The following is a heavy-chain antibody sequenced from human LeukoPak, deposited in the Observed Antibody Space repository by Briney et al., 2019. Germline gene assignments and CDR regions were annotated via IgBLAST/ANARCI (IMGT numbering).Heavy chain of an antibody. V-gene: IGHV3-7*03. J-gene: IGHJ4*02. Sequence: GGSLRLSCAASGFTFSTSWMTWVRQAPGKGLEWVANIKQDGSDKYYMDSVKGRFAISRDNAKNSLYLQMNSLRAEDTAVYYCAKDSGWFRFDYWGQGTLVTVSS. CDR2: IKQDGSDK. D-gene: IGHD6-13*01. CDR1: GFTFSTSW. CDR3: AKDSGWFRFDY.